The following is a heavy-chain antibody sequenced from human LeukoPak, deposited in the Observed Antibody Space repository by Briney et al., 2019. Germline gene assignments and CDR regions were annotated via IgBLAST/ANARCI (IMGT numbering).Heavy chain of an antibody. CDR1: GGSFIGFH. CDR3: ARDPTTVIAVSYYFDF. V-gene: IGHV4-34*01. CDR2: INHSGST. Sequence: SETLSLTCAVSGGSFIGFHWNWIRQSPTKGLERIGEINHSGSTNYNPSPKSRVTISVDTSKNQFSLRLRSVTAADTAVYYCARDPTTVIAVSYYFDFWGQGTQVTVSS. J-gene: IGHJ4*02. D-gene: IGHD4-17*01.